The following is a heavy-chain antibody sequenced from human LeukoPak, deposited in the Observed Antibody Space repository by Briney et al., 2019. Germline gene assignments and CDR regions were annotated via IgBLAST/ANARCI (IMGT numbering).Heavy chain of an antibody. CDR3: AREDSSGYKDY. CDR1: GFTFSSDS. CDR2: ISSSSSYI. D-gene: IGHD3-22*01. J-gene: IGHJ4*02. Sequence: GGSLRLSCAASGFTFSSDSMNWVRQAPGKGLEWVSSISSSSSYIYYAASVKGRFTISRDNAKNSLYLQMNSLRAEDTAVYYCAREDSSGYKDYWGKGTLVTVSS. V-gene: IGHV3-21*01.